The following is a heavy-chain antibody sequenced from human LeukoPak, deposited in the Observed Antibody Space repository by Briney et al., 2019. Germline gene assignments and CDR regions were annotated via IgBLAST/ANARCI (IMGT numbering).Heavy chain of an antibody. V-gene: IGHV3-23*01. J-gene: IGHJ4*02. CDR3: AKSASRQQLVSFDY. D-gene: IGHD6-13*01. CDR2: ISGSAGSK. Sequence: GGSLRLSCAASGFTFSSYAMSWVRQAPGKGLEWVSGISGSAGSKYYADSVKGRFTISIDNSKNTLYLQMNSLRAEDTAVYYCAKSASRQQLVSFDYWGQGILVTVSS. CDR1: GFTFSSYA.